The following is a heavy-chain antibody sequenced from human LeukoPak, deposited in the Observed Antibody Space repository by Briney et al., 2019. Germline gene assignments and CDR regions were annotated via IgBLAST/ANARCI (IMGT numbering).Heavy chain of an antibody. CDR2: IDYSGNT. V-gene: IGHV4-39*01. D-gene: IGHD3-10*01. Sequence: SETLSLTCTVSGGSISSSTYYWGWIRQTPGKGLEWIGEIDYSGNTNYSPSLKSRVTISIDTSKNQFSLTVRSVTAADTGVYYCARPMGYYYYHYIDVWGRGTTVTVSS. J-gene: IGHJ6*03. CDR1: GGSISSSTYY. CDR3: ARPMGYYYYHYIDV.